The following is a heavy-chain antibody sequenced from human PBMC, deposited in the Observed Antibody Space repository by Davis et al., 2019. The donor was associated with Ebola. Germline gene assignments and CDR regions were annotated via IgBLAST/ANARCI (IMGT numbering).Heavy chain of an antibody. D-gene: IGHD2-15*01. J-gene: IGHJ4*02. V-gene: IGHV4-34*01. CDR3: ARANLGYCSGGSCSNYYFDY. CDR2: IYYSGST. CDR1: GGSFSGYY. Sequence: SETLSLTCAVYGGSFSGYYWSWIRQPPGKGLEWIGYIYYSGSTNYNPSLKSRVTISVDKSKNQFSLKLSSVTAADTAVYYCARANLGYCSGGSCSNYYFDYWGQGTLVTVSS.